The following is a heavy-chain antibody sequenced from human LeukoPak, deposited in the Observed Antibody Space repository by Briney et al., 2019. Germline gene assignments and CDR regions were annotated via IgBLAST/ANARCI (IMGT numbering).Heavy chain of an antibody. CDR3: ARDWGQDYFDY. D-gene: IGHD3-16*01. J-gene: IGHJ4*02. CDR2: IYHSGST. CDR1: GYSISSGYY. Sequence: SETLSLTCTVSGYSISSGYYWGWIRQPPGKGLEWIGSIYHSGSTYYNPSLKSRVTISVDTSKNQFFLKLSSVTAADTAVYYCARDWGQDYFDYWGQGTLVTVSS. V-gene: IGHV4-38-2*02.